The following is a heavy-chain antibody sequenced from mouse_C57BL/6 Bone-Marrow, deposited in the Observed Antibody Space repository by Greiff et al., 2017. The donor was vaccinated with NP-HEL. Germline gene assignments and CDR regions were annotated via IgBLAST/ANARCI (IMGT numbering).Heavy chain of an antibody. J-gene: IGHJ4*01. V-gene: IGHV14-3*01. D-gene: IGHD2-2*01. CDR1: GFNIKNTY. CDR3: ASLTMVTTSAMDY. CDR2: IDPANGNT. Sequence: DVKLVESVAELVRPGASVKLSCTASGFNIKNTYMHWVKQRPEQGLEWIGRIDPANGNTKYAPKFQGKATITADTSSNTAYLQLSSLTSEDTAIYYCASLTMVTTSAMDYWGQGTSVTVSS.